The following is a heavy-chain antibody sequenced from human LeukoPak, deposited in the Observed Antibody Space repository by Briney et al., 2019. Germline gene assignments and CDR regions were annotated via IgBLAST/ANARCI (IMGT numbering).Heavy chain of an antibody. Sequence: ASVKVPCKASGYTFTRHYMNWVRQAPGQGLEWMGKINPGSGGTGYAQKFQGRVTMTRDTSTSTVYMELTSLRSEDTAVYYCARDGLYCTNGVCSSDIWGQGTLVTVSS. D-gene: IGHD2-8*01. CDR1: GYTFTRHY. CDR2: INPGSGGT. CDR3: ARDGLYCTNGVCSSDI. V-gene: IGHV1-46*01. J-gene: IGHJ3*02.